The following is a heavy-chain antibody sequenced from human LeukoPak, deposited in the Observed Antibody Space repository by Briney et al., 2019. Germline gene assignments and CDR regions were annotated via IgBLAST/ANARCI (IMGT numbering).Heavy chain of an antibody. Sequence: GGSLRLSWAASGFTFSSYAMHCVRQAPGKGLEYGSAISSNGGSTYYANSVKGRFTISRDNSKNTLYLQMGSLRAEDMAVYYCARWGNRSVDAFDIWGEGTMVTVSS. D-gene: IGHD3-16*01. CDR2: ISSNGGST. J-gene: IGHJ3*02. V-gene: IGHV3-64*01. CDR1: GFTFSSYA. CDR3: ARWGNRSVDAFDI.